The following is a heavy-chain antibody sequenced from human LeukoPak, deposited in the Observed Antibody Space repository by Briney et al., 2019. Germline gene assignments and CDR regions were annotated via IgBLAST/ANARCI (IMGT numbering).Heavy chain of an antibody. CDR1: GFTFSSFG. V-gene: IGHV3-30*18. D-gene: IGHD3-16*01. CDR2: ISSDVNNK. J-gene: IGHJ5*02. CDR3: AKGDKMLTWRRTYNRFDP. Sequence: GPLRLSCAASGFTFSSFGMHWVRQAPGKGLDWVAVISSDVNNKNYADSVKGRFTISRDNSKRTLYLQMNSLRAEDTAVYFCAKGDKMLTWRRTYNRFDPWGQGTLVTVSS.